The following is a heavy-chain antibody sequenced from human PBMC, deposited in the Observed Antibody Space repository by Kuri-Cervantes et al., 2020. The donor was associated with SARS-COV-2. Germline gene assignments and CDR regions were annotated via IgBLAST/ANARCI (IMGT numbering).Heavy chain of an antibody. Sequence: GGSLRLSCAASGFTFSSYWMSWVRQAPGKGLEWVANIKQDGSEKYYVDSAKGRFTISRDNAKNSLYLQMNSLRAEDTAVYYCAKAYDPYGMDVWGQGTTVTVSS. CDR2: IKQDGSEK. D-gene: IGHD5-12*01. J-gene: IGHJ6*02. V-gene: IGHV3-7*01. CDR1: GFTFSSYW. CDR3: AKAYDPYGMDV.